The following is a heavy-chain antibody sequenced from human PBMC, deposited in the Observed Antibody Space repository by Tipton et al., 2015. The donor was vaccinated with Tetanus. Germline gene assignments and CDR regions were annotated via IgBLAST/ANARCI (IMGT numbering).Heavy chain of an antibody. D-gene: IGHD3-16*01. CDR2: VSYSGRT. CDR1: GGSVRSGDYS. V-gene: IGHV4-61*08. Sequence: TLSLTCTVSGGSVRSGDYSWNWIRQPPGKGLEWLAYVSYSGRTNSNYSLKSRITISQDTSKNQFSLRLTSVTAADTAVYYCARAFWENGPDAFDIWGQGTLVTVSS. CDR3: ARAFWENGPDAFDI. J-gene: IGHJ3*02.